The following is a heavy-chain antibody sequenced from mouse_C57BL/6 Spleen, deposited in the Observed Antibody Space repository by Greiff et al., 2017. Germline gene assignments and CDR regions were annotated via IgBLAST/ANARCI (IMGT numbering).Heavy chain of an antibody. V-gene: IGHV3-6*01. CDR2: ISYDGSN. CDR1: GYSITSGYY. J-gene: IGHJ2*01. CDR3: ASGRITTVVPFDY. Sequence: EVKLMESGPGLVKPSQSLSLTCSVTGYSITSGYYWNWIRQFPGNKLEWMGYISYDGSNNYNPSLKNRISITRDTSKNQFFLKLNSVTTEDTATYYCASGRITTVVPFDYWGQGTTLTVSS. D-gene: IGHD1-1*01.